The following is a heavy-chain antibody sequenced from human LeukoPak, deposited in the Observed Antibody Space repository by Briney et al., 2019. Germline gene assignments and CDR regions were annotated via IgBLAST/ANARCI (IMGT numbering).Heavy chain of an antibody. CDR1: GGSISSSSYY. CDR2: IYFSGST. J-gene: IGHJ4*02. Sequence: LGTLSLTCTVSGGSISSSSYYWGWIRQPPGKGLEWIVCIYFSGSTYSNTSLKSRATISVETSKKQFTLKLSSVAAAAPAWYSCARGFPYYYDSGGYPNDYWGQGTLVTVSS. V-gene: IGHV4-39*06. D-gene: IGHD3-22*01. CDR3: ARGFPYYYDSGGYPNDY.